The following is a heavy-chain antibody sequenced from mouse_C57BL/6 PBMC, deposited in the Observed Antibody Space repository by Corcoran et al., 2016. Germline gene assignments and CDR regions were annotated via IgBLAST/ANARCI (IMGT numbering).Heavy chain of an antibody. CDR3: ARSGESYWYFDV. CDR2: INPNNGGT. CDR1: GYTFTDYY. J-gene: IGHJ1*03. Sequence: EVQLQQSGPELVKPGASVKISCKASGYTFTDYYMNWVKQSHGKSLEWIGDINPNNGGTSYNQKFKGKATLTVDKSSSTAYMELRSLTSEDSAVYYCARSGESYWYFDVWGTGTTVTVSS. V-gene: IGHV1-26*01. D-gene: IGHD3-1*01.